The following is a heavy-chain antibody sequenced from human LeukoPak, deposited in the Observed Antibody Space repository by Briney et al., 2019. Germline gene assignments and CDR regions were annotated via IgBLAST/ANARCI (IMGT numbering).Heavy chain of an antibody. D-gene: IGHD3-3*01. Sequence: PGGSLRLSCTGSGFTFNTYWMTWVRQAPGKGLEWVSAISGSGGSTYYADSVKGRFTISRDNSKNTLYLQMNSLRAEDTAVYYCAKEYYDFWSGYSHWGQGTLVTVSS. CDR1: GFTFNTYW. V-gene: IGHV3-23*01. J-gene: IGHJ4*02. CDR2: ISGSGGST. CDR3: AKEYYDFWSGYSH.